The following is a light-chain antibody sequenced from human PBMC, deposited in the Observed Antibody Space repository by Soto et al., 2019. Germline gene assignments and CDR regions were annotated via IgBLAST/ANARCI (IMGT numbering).Light chain of an antibody. CDR3: QQYNSYPWT. CDR2: DAS. V-gene: IGKV1-5*01. CDR1: QSISSW. J-gene: IGKJ1*01. Sequence: DIQMTQSPSTLSASVGDRVAITCRASQSISSWLAWYQQKPGKAPKLLIYDASSLESGVPSRFSGSGSGTEFTLTITSLQPDDFATYYCQQYNSYPWTFGQGTKLDSK.